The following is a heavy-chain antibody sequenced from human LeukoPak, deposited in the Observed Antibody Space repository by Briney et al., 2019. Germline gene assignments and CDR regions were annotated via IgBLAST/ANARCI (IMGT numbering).Heavy chain of an antibody. CDR2: IIPILGIA. V-gene: IGHV1-69*04. CDR3: ARWTTTYLDY. J-gene: IGHJ4*02. Sequence: ASVKVSCKASGGTFSSYAISWVRQAPGQGLEWMGRIIPILGIANYAQKLQGRVTITADKSTSTAYMELSSLRSEDTAVYYCARWTTTYLDYWGQGTLATVSS. D-gene: IGHD4-11*01. CDR1: GGTFSSYA.